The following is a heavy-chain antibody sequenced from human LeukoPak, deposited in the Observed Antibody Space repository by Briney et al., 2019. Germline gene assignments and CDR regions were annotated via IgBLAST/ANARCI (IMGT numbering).Heavy chain of an antibody. CDR2: IYSGGST. J-gene: IGHJ4*02. CDR3: ARDPYTWGSYRLPLDY. CDR1: GFTVSSNY. Sequence: GGSLRLSCAASGFTVSSNYMSWVRQAPGKGLEWVSVIYSGGSTYYADSVKGRFTISRDNAKNSLYLQMNSLRAEDTAVYYCARDPYTWGSYRLPLDYWGQGTLVTVSS. D-gene: IGHD3-16*02. V-gene: IGHV3-53*01.